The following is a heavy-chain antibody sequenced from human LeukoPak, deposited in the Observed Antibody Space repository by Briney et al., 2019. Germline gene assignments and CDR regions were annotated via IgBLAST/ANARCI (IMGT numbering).Heavy chain of an antibody. J-gene: IGHJ3*02. CDR1: GGTFSSYA. CDR2: IIPIFGTA. V-gene: IGHV1-69*06. D-gene: IGHD6-19*01. Sequence: GASVKVSCKASGGTFSSYAISWVRQAPGQGLEWMGGIIPIFGTANYAQKFQGRVTITADKSTSTAYMELSSLRSEDTAVYYCARAGDSSGGGAFDIWGQGTMVTVSS. CDR3: ARAGDSSGGGAFDI.